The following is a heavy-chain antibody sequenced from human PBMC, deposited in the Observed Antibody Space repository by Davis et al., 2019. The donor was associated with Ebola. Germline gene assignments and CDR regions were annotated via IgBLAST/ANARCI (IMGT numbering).Heavy chain of an antibody. D-gene: IGHD2-2*02. V-gene: IGHV4-34*01. CDR2: INHSGST. CDR1: GGSFSGYY. J-gene: IGHJ6*03. CDR3: AREVVVVPAAIPYYYYYYMDV. Sequence: SETLSLTCAVYGGSFSGYYWSWICQPPGKGLEWIGEINHSGSTNYNPSLKSRVTISVDTSKNQFSLKLSSVTAADTAVYYCAREVVVVPAAIPYYYYYYMDVWGKGTTVTVSS.